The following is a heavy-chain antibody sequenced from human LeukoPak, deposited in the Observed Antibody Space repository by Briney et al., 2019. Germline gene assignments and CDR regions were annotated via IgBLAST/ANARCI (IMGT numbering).Heavy chain of an antibody. V-gene: IGHV4-59*01. CDR1: GRSISSYY. Sequence: SETLSLTCTVSGRSISSYYWSWIRQPPGKGLEWIAYIYYSGSTNYNPSLKSRVTISVDTSKNQFSLKLSSVTAADTAVYYCARESPEGAGFDYWGQGTLVTVSS. CDR3: ARESPEGAGFDY. CDR2: IYYSGST. D-gene: IGHD6-19*01. J-gene: IGHJ4*02.